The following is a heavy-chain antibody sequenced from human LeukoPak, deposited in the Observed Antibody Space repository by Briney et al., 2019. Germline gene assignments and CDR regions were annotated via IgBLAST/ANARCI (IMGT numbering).Heavy chain of an antibody. CDR3: ARGYYDFWSGYTYYYYYMDV. Sequence: SETLSLTCTVSGGSISSYYWSWIRQPPGKGLEWIGYIYYSGSTNYNPSLKSRVTISVDTSKNQFSLKPSSVTAADTAVYYCARGYYDFWSGYTYYYYYMDVWGKGTTVTVSS. V-gene: IGHV4-59*01. D-gene: IGHD3-3*01. CDR2: IYYSGST. CDR1: GGSISSYY. J-gene: IGHJ6*03.